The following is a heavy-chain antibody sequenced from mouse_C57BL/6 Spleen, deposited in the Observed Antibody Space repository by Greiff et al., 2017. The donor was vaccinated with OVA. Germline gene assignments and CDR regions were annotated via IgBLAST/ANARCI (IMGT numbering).Heavy chain of an antibody. D-gene: IGHD1-1*01. V-gene: IGHV1-69*01. Sequence: QVQLQQPGAELVMPGASVKLSCKASGYTFTSYWMHWVKQRPGQGLEWIGEIDPSDSYTNYNQKFKGKSTLTVDKSSSTAYMQLSSLTSEDSAVYYSARWEIVGFDYWGQGTTLTVSS. CDR1: GYTFTSYW. J-gene: IGHJ2*01. CDR2: IDPSDSYT. CDR3: ARWEIVGFDY.